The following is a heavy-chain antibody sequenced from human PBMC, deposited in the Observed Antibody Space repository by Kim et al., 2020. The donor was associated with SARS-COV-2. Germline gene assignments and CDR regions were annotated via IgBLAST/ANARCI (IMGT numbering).Heavy chain of an antibody. CDR1: GGSIRSGGKF. CDR2: ISYSGNS. CDR3: ARGQPLDY. Sequence: SETLSLTCSVSGGSIRSGGKFWTWIRQHPEKGLEWIGYISYSGNSHYSPSLRSRVSISLQTSENQFSLELTSVTAADTAVYYCARGQPLDYWGQGILVTVSS. D-gene: IGHD2-2*01. J-gene: IGHJ4*02. V-gene: IGHV4-31*03.